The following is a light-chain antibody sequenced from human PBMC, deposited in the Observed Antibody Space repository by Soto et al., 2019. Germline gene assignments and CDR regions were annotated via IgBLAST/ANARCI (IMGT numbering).Light chain of an antibody. V-gene: IGKV1-39*01. Sequence: DIPMTQSPSSLSASVGDRVTITCRASHPISNYLNWYQHRPGKAPKLLIYGASTLQSGVPSRFSGSESGTDFTLTITSLQPEDCDTYYCQQNYATPITLGQGTRLEIK. J-gene: IGKJ5*01. CDR3: QQNYATPIT. CDR2: GAS. CDR1: HPISNY.